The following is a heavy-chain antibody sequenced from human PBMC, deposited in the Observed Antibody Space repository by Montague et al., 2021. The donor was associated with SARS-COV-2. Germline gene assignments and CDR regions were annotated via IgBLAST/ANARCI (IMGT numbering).Heavy chain of an antibody. J-gene: IGHJ6*03. CDR2: INDSGST. V-gene: IGHV4-34*01. D-gene: IGHD3-3*01. CDR3: ARARAARSITIFGVVNPGSRYYYYMDV. Sequence: SETLSLTCAVYGGSFSGYYWSWIRQPPGKGLEWIGEINDSGSTYYNPSLKSRVTISVDTSKNQFSLKLSSVTAADTAVYYCARARAARSITIFGVVNPGSRYYYYMDVWGKGTTVTVSS. CDR1: GGSFSGYY.